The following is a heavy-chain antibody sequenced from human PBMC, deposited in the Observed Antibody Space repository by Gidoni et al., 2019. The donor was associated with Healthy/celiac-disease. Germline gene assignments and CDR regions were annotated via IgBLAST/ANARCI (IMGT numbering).Heavy chain of an antibody. CDR2: ISYDGSNK. V-gene: IGHV3-30-3*01. J-gene: IGHJ4*02. CDR3: VPGFDY. Sequence: QVQLVASGGGVVQPGRSLRLSCAASGFTFSSYAMHWVRQAPGKGLEWVAVISYDGSNKYYADSVKGRFTISRDNSKNTLYLQMNSLRAEDTAVYYCVPGFDYWGQGTLVTVSS. CDR1: GFTFSSYA.